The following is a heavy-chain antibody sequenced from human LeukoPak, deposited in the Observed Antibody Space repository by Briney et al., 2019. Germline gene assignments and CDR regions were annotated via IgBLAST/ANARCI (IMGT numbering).Heavy chain of an antibody. J-gene: IGHJ4*02. D-gene: IGHD3-22*01. CDR2: IGWNSVAR. CDR3: AKRGVVIRVILVGFHKEAYYFDS. CDR1: GFTFNDYA. Sequence: GRSLRLSCAASGFTFNDYAMHWVRQAPGKGLKWVSGIGWNSVARGYADAVKGRFTISRDNSQNTLYLQMNSLRAEDTAVYFCAKRGVVIRVILVGFHKEAYYFDSWGQGALVTVSS. V-gene: IGHV3-9*01.